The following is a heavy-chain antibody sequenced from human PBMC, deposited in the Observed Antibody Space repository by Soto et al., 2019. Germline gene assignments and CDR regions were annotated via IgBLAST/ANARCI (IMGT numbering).Heavy chain of an antibody. CDR1: GFTFSSYA. D-gene: IGHD2-15*01. CDR2: ISGSGGST. Sequence: GGSLRLSCAASGFTFSSYAMSWVRQAPGKGLEWVSAISGSGGSTYYADSVKGRFTISRDNSKNTLYLQMNSLRAEDTAVYYCARDLVVGPSYYYYGMDVWGQGTTVTVSS. J-gene: IGHJ6*02. V-gene: IGHV3-23*01. CDR3: ARDLVVGPSYYYYGMDV.